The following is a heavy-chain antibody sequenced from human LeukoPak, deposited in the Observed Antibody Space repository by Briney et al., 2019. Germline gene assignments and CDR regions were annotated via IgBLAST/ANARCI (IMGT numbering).Heavy chain of an antibody. CDR2: NNPNSGGT. D-gene: IGHD3-9*01. CDR1: GYTFTGYY. CDR3: ARGREYYDILTGYYWFDP. V-gene: IGHV1-2*02. Sequence: GASVKVSCKASGYTFTGYYMHWVRQAPGQGLEWMGWNNPNSGGTNYAQKFQGRVTMTRDTSISTAYMELSRLRSDDTAVYYCARGREYYDILTGYYWFDPWGQGTLVTVSS. J-gene: IGHJ5*02.